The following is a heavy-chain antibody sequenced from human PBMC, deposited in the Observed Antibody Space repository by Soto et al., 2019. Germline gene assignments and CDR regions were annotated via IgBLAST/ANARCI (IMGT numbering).Heavy chain of an antibody. CDR2: MNPNSGNT. Sequence: ASMKVSCKASGYTFTSYDITWVRQATVQGLEWMGWMNPNSGNTGYAQKFQGRVTMTRNTYISTAYRELSSLRSEDTAVYYCARVTIFGMNPWGQGTLVTVSS. V-gene: IGHV1-8*01. CDR3: ARVTIFGMNP. J-gene: IGHJ5*02. D-gene: IGHD3-3*01. CDR1: GYTFTSYD.